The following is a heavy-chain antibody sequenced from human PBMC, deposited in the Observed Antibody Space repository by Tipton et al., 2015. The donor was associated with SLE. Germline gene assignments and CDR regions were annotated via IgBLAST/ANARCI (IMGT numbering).Heavy chain of an antibody. Sequence: TLSLTCTVSGGSISSYYWSWIRQPPGKGLEWIGYIYYSGSTSYNPSLKSRVTISVDTSKNQFSLKLSSVTAADTAVYYCARQEMATIRAFDIWGQGTMVTVSS. CDR2: IYYSGST. CDR3: ARQEMATIRAFDI. CDR1: GGSISSYY. D-gene: IGHD5-24*01. J-gene: IGHJ3*02. V-gene: IGHV4-59*07.